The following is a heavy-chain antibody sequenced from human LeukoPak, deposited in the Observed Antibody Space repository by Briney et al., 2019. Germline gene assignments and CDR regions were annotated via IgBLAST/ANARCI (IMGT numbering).Heavy chain of an antibody. CDR1: GFTFSDYY. CDR2: IKQDGSEK. D-gene: IGHD2/OR15-2a*01. Sequence: GGSLRLSCAASGFTFSDYYMSWIRQAPGKGLEWVANIKQDGSEKYYVDSVKGRFTISRDNAKNSLYLQMNSLRAEDTAVYYCARDLYDSTTQHHPPHFDSWGQGTLVTVSS. V-gene: IGHV3-7*01. J-gene: IGHJ4*02. CDR3: ARDLYDSTTQHHPPHFDS.